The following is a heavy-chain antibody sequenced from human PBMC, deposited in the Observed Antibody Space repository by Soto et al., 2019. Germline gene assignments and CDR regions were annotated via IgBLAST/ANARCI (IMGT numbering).Heavy chain of an antibody. D-gene: IGHD1-26*01. CDR2: INPNSGGT. V-gene: IGHV1-2*02. CDR3: GRGGGSHDYGMDV. J-gene: IGHJ6*02. CDR1: GYTFTGYY. Sequence: ASGKVCCEASGYTFTGYYMHWVRQAPGQGLEWMGWINPNSGGTNYAQKFQGRVTMTRDTSISTAYMELSRLRSDDTAVYYCGRGGGSHDYGMDVWGQGTTVTVYS.